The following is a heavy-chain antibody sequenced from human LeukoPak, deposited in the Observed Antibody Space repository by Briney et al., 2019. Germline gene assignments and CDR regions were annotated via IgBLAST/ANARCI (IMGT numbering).Heavy chain of an antibody. CDR3: ARTPEYSSSSY. Sequence: PSETLSLTCAAYGGSFSGYYWSWIRQPPGKGLEWIGEINHSGSTNYNPSLKSRITISVDTSKNQFSLKLNSVTAADTAAYYCARTPEYSSSSYWGQGTLVTVSS. CDR2: INHSGST. V-gene: IGHV4-34*01. J-gene: IGHJ4*02. D-gene: IGHD6-6*01. CDR1: GGSFSGYY.